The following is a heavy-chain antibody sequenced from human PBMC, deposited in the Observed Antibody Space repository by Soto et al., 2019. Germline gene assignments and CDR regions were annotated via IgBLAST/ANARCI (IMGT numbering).Heavy chain of an antibody. J-gene: IGHJ4*02. CDR1: GGSISSYY. D-gene: IGHD2-15*01. Sequence: LSLTCTVSGGSISSYYWSWIRQPPGKGLEWIGYIYYSGSTNYNPSLKSRVTISVDTSKNQFSLKLSSVTAADTAVYYCARGCCSGGNCYRFNFDYWGQGTLVTVSS. V-gene: IGHV4-59*01. CDR2: IYYSGST. CDR3: ARGCCSGGNCYRFNFDY.